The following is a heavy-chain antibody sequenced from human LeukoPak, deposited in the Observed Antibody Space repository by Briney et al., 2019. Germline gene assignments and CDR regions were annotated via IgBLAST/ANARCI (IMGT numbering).Heavy chain of an antibody. CDR1: GFTFSSYG. Sequence: GGSLRLSCAASGFTFSSYGMHWVRRAPGKGLEWVAVISYDGSNKYYADSVKGRFTISRDNSKNTLYLQMNSLRAEDTAVYYCAKDGRAYYDSSGPTGYWGQGTLVTVSS. D-gene: IGHD3-22*01. CDR3: AKDGRAYYDSSGPTGY. J-gene: IGHJ4*02. V-gene: IGHV3-30*18. CDR2: ISYDGSNK.